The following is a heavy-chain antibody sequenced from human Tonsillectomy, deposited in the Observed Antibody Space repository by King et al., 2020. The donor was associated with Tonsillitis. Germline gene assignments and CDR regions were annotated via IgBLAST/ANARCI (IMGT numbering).Heavy chain of an antibody. CDR3: ATRTRWYLDY. Sequence: QLVQSGAEVKKPGSSVKVSCKSSGGTFSSYAISWVRQAPGQGLEWMGRIIPILGIANYAQKFQGRVTITADKSTSTAYRELSSLRAEDTAVYYCATRTRWYLDYWGQGTLVTVSS. CDR1: GGTFSSYA. D-gene: IGHD4-23*01. J-gene: IGHJ4*02. V-gene: IGHV1-69*04. CDR2: IIPILGIA.